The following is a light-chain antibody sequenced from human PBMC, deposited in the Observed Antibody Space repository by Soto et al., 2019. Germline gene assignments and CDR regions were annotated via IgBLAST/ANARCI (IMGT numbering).Light chain of an antibody. CDR1: QSISSW. CDR2: DAS. J-gene: IGKJ1*01. V-gene: IGKV1-5*01. Sequence: DIQMTQSPSTLSASVGDRVTITCRASQSISSWLAWYQQKPGKAPKLLIYDASSLESGVPSRFSGSGSRTEFTLTISSLQPDYFATYYCQQYNSYWTFGQGTKVEIK. CDR3: QQYNSYWT.